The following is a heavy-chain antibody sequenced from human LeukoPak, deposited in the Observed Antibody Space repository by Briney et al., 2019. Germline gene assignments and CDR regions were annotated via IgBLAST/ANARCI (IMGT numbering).Heavy chain of an antibody. CDR2: IYTSGST. V-gene: IGHV4-4*07. Sequence: PSETLSLTCTVSGGSISSYYWSWIRQPAGKGLEWIGRIYTSGSTNYNPSLKSRVTMSVDTSKNQFSLKLSSVTAADTAVYYCARENVLRFLEWLNWFDPWGQGTLVTVSS. D-gene: IGHD3-3*01. J-gene: IGHJ5*02. CDR1: GGSISSYY. CDR3: ARENVLRFLEWLNWFDP.